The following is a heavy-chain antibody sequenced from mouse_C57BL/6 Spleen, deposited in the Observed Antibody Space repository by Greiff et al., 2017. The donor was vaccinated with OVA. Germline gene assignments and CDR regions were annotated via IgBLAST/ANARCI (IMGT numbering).Heavy chain of an antibody. CDR1: GFTFTDYY. J-gene: IGHJ1*03. CDR3: ARVGSTYWYFDV. V-gene: IGHV5-16*01. D-gene: IGHD1-1*01. Sequence: EVQVVESEGGLVQPGSSMKLSCTASGFTFTDYYMDWVRQIPEKGLEWVGNINYDGGSTCYQESFKGRFTFSIDNAKNILYLQVSSLKSEDTAAYYGARVGSTYWYFDVWGTGTTVTVSS. CDR2: INYDGGST.